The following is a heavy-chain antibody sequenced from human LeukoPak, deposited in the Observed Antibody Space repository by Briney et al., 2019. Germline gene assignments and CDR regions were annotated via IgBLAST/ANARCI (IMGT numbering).Heavy chain of an antibody. CDR2: INAGNGNT. CDR3: ARGIAVAVWNAFDI. Sequence: ASVKVSCKASGHTFTSYAMHWVRQAPGQRLEWMGWINAGNGNTKYSQKFQGRVTITRDTSASTAYMELSSLRSEDTAVYYCARGIAVAVWNAFDIWGQGTMVTVSS. V-gene: IGHV1-3*01. CDR1: GHTFTSYA. J-gene: IGHJ3*02. D-gene: IGHD6-19*01.